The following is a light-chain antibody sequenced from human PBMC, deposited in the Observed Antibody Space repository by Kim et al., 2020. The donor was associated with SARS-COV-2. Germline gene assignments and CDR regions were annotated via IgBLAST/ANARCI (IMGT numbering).Light chain of an antibody. CDR1: SCDIGSYNL. CDR2: EVT. Sequence: QSNPISCTGTSCDIGSYNLVSWYHQLPGKAPKLIIYEVTTRPSGVSNRFSGSKSGYTASLTISGLQAENEADYYCCSYADSKTYVVFGGGTQLTVL. V-gene: IGLV2-23*02. J-gene: IGLJ2*01. CDR3: CSYADSKTYVV.